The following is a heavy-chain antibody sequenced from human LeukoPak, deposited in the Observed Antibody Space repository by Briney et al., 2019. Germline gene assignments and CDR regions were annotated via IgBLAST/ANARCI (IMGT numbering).Heavy chain of an antibody. V-gene: IGHV3-7*01. CDR2: IKQDGSEK. Sequence: GGSLRLSCAASGFTFSSYWMSWVRQAPGKGLEWVANIKQDGSEKYYVDSVKGRFTISRDNAKNSLYLLMNSLRAEDTAVYYCARETVAGTGDAFDVWGHGTTVTVSS. D-gene: IGHD6-19*01. J-gene: IGHJ3*01. CDR1: GFTFSSYW. CDR3: ARETVAGTGDAFDV.